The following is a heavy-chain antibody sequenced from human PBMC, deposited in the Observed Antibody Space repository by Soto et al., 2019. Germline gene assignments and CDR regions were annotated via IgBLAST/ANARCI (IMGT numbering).Heavy chain of an antibody. CDR1: GGSFSDYS. CDR3: ARAVRGSYYDY. V-gene: IGHV4-34*01. J-gene: IGHJ4*02. Sequence: SETLSLTCAVYGGSFSDYSWTWIRQPPGKGLEWIGEINHSGSTYYNPSLKSRVTISVDTSKNQFSLKLTSVTAADTAVYYCARAVRGSYYDYWGQGTLVTVSS. D-gene: IGHD1-26*01. CDR2: INHSGST.